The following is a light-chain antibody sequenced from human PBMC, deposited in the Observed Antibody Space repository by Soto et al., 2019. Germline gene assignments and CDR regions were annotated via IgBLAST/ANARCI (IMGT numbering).Light chain of an antibody. Sequence: QSALTQPPSASGSPGQSITISCTGTSSDVGGYNFVSWYQHHPGKVPKLMIYEVSNRPSGVSNRFSGSKSGNTASLTISGLQAEDEADYFCSSYTTTSTLAFGTGTKVTVL. CDR1: SSDVGGYNF. CDR3: SSYTTTSTLA. V-gene: IGLV2-14*01. CDR2: EVS. J-gene: IGLJ1*01.